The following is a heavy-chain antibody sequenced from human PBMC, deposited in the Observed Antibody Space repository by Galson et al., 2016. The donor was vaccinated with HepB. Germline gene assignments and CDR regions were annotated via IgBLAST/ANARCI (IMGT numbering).Heavy chain of an antibody. CDR2: ISFDGGSA. V-gene: IGHV3-30*04. Sequence: SLRLSCAASGFNFNSYSMDWVRQSPGGGLEWVAVISFDGGSAYYADSVRGRFTISRDNSKNTLFLHMNSLRVEDTAVYYCASRGSSLYIGWGQGTLVTVSS. J-gene: IGHJ4*02. CDR3: ASRGSSLYIG. CDR1: GFNFNSYS. D-gene: IGHD6-13*01.